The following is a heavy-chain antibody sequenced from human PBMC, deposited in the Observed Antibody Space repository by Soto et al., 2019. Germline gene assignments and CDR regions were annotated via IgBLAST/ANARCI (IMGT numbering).Heavy chain of an antibody. V-gene: IGHV3-30-3*01. CDR1: GFTFSSYA. J-gene: IGHJ6*02. D-gene: IGHD2-15*01. Sequence: QVQLVESGGGVVQPGRSQRLSCAASGFTFSSYAMYWVRQAPGKGLEWVAVISYDGNNKYYADSVKGRFTISRDNSKNTLYLQMNRLRAEDTAVYYCARAGCDGGSCYTLVGLRYGMDVWGQGTTVTVSS. CDR3: ARAGCDGGSCYTLVGLRYGMDV. CDR2: ISYDGNNK.